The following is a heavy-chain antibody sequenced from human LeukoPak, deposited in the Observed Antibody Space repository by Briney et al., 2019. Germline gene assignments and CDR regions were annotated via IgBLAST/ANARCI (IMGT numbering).Heavy chain of an antibody. V-gene: IGHV1-2*02. CDR3: ARGLRVGATTPRVDLGY. CDR1: GYTFTGYY. Sequence: ASVKVSCKASGYTFTGYYMHWVRQAPGQGLEWMGWINPNSGGTNYAQKFQGRVTMTRDTSISTAYMELSSLRSEDTAVYYCARGLRVGATTPRVDLGYWGQGTLVTVSS. D-gene: IGHD1-26*01. J-gene: IGHJ4*02. CDR2: INPNSGGT.